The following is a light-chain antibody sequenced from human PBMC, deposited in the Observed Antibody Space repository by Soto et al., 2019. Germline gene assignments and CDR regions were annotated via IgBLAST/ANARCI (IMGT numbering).Light chain of an antibody. V-gene: IGKV3-20*01. CDR2: VAS. Sequence: EIVLTQSPGTLSLSPGERATLSCRASQSFNRYYLAWYQQKSGRPPRLLIYVASRRATGIPDRFSGSGSGKYFTLTISRLDHEDFSIYYCHQYAGSPRTFGQGKKVEIK. CDR1: QSFNRYY. CDR3: HQYAGSPRT. J-gene: IGKJ1*01.